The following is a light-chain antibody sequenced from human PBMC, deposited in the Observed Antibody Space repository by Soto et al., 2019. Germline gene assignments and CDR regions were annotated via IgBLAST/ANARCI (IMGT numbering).Light chain of an antibody. V-gene: IGKV4-1*01. Sequence: DIVMTQSPDSLAVSLGERATINCKSSQSVLYSSNNKNYLAWYQQKQGQPPKLLIYWASTRESGVPDRFSGSGSGTDFTLTISSLQAEDVAVYYCHQYYSSPRGTFGQGTNVRFK. J-gene: IGKJ1*01. CDR1: QSVLYSSNNKNY. CDR2: WAS. CDR3: HQYYSSPRGT.